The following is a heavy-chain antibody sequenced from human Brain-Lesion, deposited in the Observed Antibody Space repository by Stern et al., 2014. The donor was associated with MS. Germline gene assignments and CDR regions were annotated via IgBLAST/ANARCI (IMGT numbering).Heavy chain of an antibody. J-gene: IGHJ4*02. CDR3: AKLWLGELPESPFDY. CDR1: GGSISSSSYY. D-gene: IGHD3-10*01. Sequence: MQLVESGPGLVKPSETLSLTCTVSGGSISSSSYYWGWIRQPPGKGLEWIGSIYYRGSTYYNPSLKSRVPISMDPPKTRFSLGLSSVTAADTAVYFCAKLWLGELPESPFDYWGQGTLVTVSS. V-gene: IGHV4-39*01. CDR2: IYYRGST.